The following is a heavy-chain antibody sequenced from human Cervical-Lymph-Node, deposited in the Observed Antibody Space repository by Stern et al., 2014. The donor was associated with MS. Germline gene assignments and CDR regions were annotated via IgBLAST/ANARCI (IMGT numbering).Heavy chain of an antibody. CDR1: GGSVRSGRYY. CDR3: TRGFYGDYVDD. V-gene: IGHV4-61*01. CDR2: IDSSGST. J-gene: IGHJ4*02. D-gene: IGHD4-17*01. Sequence: QVQLQESGPGLVKPSEPLSLTCTVSGGSVRSGRYYWSWIRQPPGKGLEWIGYIDSSGSTKYNPSLQSRVTISIDTSKNQFSLNLSSVTAADMALYYCTRGFYGDYVDDWGQGTLVTVSS.